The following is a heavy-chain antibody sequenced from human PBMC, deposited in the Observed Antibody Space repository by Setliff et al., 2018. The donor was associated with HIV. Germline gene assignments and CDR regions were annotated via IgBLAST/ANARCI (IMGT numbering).Heavy chain of an antibody. Sequence: ASVKVSCKASGYTFTSYGISWVRQAPGQGLEWMGWISAYNGNTNYAQKLQGRVTMTTDTYTSTAYMELRSLRSDVTAVYYCSRVGSAVVVTAIDYWGQGSLFTVSS. J-gene: IGHJ4*02. D-gene: IGHD2-21*02. V-gene: IGHV1-18*01. CDR3: SRVGSAVVVTAIDY. CDR2: ISAYNGNT. CDR1: GYTFTSYG.